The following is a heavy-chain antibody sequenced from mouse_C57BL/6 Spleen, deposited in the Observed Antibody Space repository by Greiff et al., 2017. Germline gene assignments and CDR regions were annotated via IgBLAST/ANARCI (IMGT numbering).Heavy chain of an antibody. J-gene: IGHJ2*01. V-gene: IGHV1-82*01. CDR3: AKTAQATGDY. Sequence: LVESGPELVKPGASVKISCKASGYAFSSSWMNWVKQRPGKGLEWIGRIYPGDGDTNYNGKFKGKATLTADKSSSTAYMQLSSLTSEDSAVYFCAKTAQATGDYWGQGTTLTVSS. D-gene: IGHD3-2*02. CDR2: IYPGDGDT. CDR1: GYAFSSSW.